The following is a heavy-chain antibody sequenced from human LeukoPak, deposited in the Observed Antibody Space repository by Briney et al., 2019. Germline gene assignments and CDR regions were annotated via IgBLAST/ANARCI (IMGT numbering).Heavy chain of an antibody. Sequence: GGTLRLSCAASAFTFSSYGMSWVRQAPGKGLEWVSAISGDGRDIFYADAVKGRFTISRDNSKNTLYLQMNSLRAEDTAVYYCARVSSGYYYIDYWGQGTLVTVSS. D-gene: IGHD3-22*01. J-gene: IGHJ4*02. CDR3: ARVSSGYYYIDY. CDR2: ISGDGRDI. V-gene: IGHV3-23*01. CDR1: AFTFSSYG.